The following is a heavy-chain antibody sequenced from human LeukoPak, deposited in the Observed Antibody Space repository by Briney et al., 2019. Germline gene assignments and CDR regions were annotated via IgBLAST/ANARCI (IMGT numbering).Heavy chain of an antibody. CDR1: GGSISSSSYY. CDR3: ATRYCSGGSCYGFDY. D-gene: IGHD2-15*01. J-gene: IGHJ4*02. CDR2: IYYSGST. V-gene: IGHV4-39*01. Sequence: SETLSLTCTVSGGSISSSSYYWGWIRQPPGKGLEWIGSIYYSGSTYYNPSLKSRVTISVDTSKNQSSLKLSSVTAADTAVYYCATRYCSGGSCYGFDYWGQGTLVTVSS.